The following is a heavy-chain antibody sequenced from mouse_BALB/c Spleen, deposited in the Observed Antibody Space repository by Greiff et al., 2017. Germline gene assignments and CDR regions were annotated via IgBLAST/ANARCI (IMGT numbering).Heavy chain of an antibody. CDR2: ISSGGSYT. J-gene: IGHJ4*01. CDR3: ARDGYGAMDY. D-gene: IGHD2-2*01. V-gene: IGHV5-9-4*01. CDR1: GFTFSSYA. Sequence: EVKVVESGGGLVKPGGSLKLSCAASGFTFSSYAMSWVRQSPEKRLEWVAEISSGGSYTYYPDTVTGRFTISRDNAKNTLYLEMSSLRSEDTAMYYCARDGYGAMDYWGQGTSVTVSS.